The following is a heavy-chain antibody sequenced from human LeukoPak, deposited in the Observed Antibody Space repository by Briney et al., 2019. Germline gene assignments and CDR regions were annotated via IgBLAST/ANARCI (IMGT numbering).Heavy chain of an antibody. CDR2: IYTSGST. CDR1: GGSISSYY. D-gene: IGHD6-13*01. V-gene: IGHV4-4*09. Sequence: PSETLSLTCTVSGGSISSYYWSWIRQPPGKGLEWIGYIYTSGSTNYNPSLKSRVTISVDTSKNQFSLKLSSVTAADTAVYYCARHPPQAAGTMEVLYYFDYWGQGTLVTVSS. CDR3: ARHPPQAAGTMEVLYYFDY. J-gene: IGHJ4*02.